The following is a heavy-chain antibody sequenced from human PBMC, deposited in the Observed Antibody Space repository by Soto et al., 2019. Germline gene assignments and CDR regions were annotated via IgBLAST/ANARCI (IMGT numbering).Heavy chain of an antibody. J-gene: IGHJ4*02. CDR2: ISATGGGT. Sequence: PGGSLRLSCAASGFKFNNYAMSWVRQAPGKGLEWVSLISATGGGTYYADSVKGRFTISRDNSHNTLYLQVHSLTAEDTAVYYCAKDRREECNAALYLDFWGQGALVIVSS. V-gene: IGHV3-23*01. CDR3: AKDRREECNAALYLDF. CDR1: GFKFNNYA. D-gene: IGHD2-15*01.